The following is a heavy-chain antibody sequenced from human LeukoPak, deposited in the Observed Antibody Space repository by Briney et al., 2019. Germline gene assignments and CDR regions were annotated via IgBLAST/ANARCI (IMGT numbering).Heavy chain of an antibody. CDR1: GFTFNSYA. CDR3: AKDSDDGYNYGTLDY. CDR2: ISYDGSNK. Sequence: GGSVSLSCAVSGFTFNSYAMHWVREAPGEGLVWVAVISYDGSNKYYADSVKGRFTISRDNSKNTLYLQMNSLRAEDTAVYYCAKDSDDGYNYGTLDYWGQGTLVTVSS. D-gene: IGHD5-24*01. J-gene: IGHJ4*02. V-gene: IGHV3-30*04.